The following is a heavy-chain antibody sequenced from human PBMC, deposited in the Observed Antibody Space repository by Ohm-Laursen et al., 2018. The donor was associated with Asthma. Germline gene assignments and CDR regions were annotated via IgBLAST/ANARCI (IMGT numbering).Heavy chain of an antibody. V-gene: IGHV3-11*06. J-gene: IGHJ5*02. CDR2: ISSSSSYI. CDR1: GFTFSDYY. D-gene: IGHD3-22*01. CDR3: ARDDDYDSSGSIKGGWFDP. Sequence: GSLRLSCAASGFTFSDYYMSFIRQAPGKGLEWVSSISSSSSYIYYADSVKGRFTISRDNAKNSLYLQMNSLRAEDTAVYYCARDDDYDSSGSIKGGWFDPWGQGTLVTVSS.